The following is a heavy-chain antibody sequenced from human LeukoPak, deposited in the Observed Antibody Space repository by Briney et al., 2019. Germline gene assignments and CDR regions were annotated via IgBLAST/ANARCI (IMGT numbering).Heavy chain of an antibody. J-gene: IGHJ4*02. CDR2: IHNSGTT. CDR3: ARRYYYNLGSFPFDF. Sequence: SETLSLTCAVSGGPFSGYFWSWIRQSSGRGLEWIGEIHNSGTTNYNPSLNSRVTISEDTSKNQFYLNLSSVTAADTAVHYCARRYYYNLGSFPFDFWGQGTLVTVSS. V-gene: IGHV4-34*01. CDR1: GGPFSGYF. D-gene: IGHD3-10*01.